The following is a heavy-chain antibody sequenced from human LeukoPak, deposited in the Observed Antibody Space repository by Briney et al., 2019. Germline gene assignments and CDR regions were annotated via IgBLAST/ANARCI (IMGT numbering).Heavy chain of an antibody. CDR3: ARGFWGIYYYYMDV. D-gene: IGHD3-16*01. J-gene: IGHJ6*03. V-gene: IGHV3-23*01. CDR1: GFTFSSHS. Sequence: PGGSLRLSCAASGFTFSSHSMSWVRQAPGKGLEWVSAISGSDGNTYYADSVKGRFTISRENAKNSLYLQMNSLRAGDTAVYYCARGFWGIYYYYMDVWGKGTTVTISS. CDR2: ISGSDGNT.